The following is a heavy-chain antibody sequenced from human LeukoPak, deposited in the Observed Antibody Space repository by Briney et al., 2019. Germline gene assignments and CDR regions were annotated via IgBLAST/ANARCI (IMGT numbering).Heavy chain of an antibody. D-gene: IGHD4-17*01. V-gene: IGHV3-23*01. CDR3: ARGALYQYYLDYWG. CDR1: GFTFSSYA. Sequence: GGSLRLSCAASGFTFSSYAMSWVRQAPGKGLEWVSAISGSGGSTYYADSVKGRFTISRDNAKNTVYLQMNSLRVEDTAVYYCARGALYQYYLDYWGWGQGTLVTVSS. J-gene: IGHJ4*02. CDR2: ISGSGGST.